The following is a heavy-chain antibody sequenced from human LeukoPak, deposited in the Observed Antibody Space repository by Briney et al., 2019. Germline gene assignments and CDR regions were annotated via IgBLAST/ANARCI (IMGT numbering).Heavy chain of an antibody. J-gene: IGHJ6*03. D-gene: IGHD1-26*01. Sequence: MSGGSLRLSCAASGFTFSSYSMNWVRQAPGKGLEWVSSISSSSSYIYYADSVKGRFTISRDNAKNTLYLQMNSLRAEDTAVYYCAKAGGSYYDYNYYYMDVWGKGTTVTVSS. CDR2: ISSSSSYI. CDR3: AKAGGSYYDYNYYYMDV. CDR1: GFTFSSYS. V-gene: IGHV3-21*01.